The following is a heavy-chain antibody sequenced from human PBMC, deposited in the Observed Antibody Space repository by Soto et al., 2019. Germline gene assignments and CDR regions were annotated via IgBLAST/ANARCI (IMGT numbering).Heavy chain of an antibody. CDR2: IYHSGST. Sequence: SETLSLTCAVSGGSISSGGYSWSWIRQPPGKGLEWIGYIYHSGSTYYNPSLKSRVTISVDRSKNQFSLELSSVTAADTAVHYCARVPALWGPGTLVTRSS. CDR3: ARVPAL. J-gene: IGHJ4*02. V-gene: IGHV4-30-2*01. CDR1: GGSISSGGYS.